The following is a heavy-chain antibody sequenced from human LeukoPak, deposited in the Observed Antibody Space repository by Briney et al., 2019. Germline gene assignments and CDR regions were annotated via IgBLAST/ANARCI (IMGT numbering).Heavy chain of an antibody. D-gene: IGHD3-10*01. CDR1: GGSFSGYY. CDR3: ARRQRGSGRFLMD. Sequence: SETLSLTCAVYGGSFSGYYWSWIRQPPGKGLEWIGEINHSGSTNYNPSLKSRVTISVDTSKNQFSLKLSSVTAADTAVYYCARRQRGSGRFLMDWGQGTLVTVSS. J-gene: IGHJ4*02. CDR2: INHSGST. V-gene: IGHV4-34*01.